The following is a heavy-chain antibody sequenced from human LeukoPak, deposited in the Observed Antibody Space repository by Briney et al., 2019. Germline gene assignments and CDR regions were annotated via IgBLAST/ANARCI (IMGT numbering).Heavy chain of an antibody. CDR2: IYDSGIT. CDR3: AGRGHRYSRD. Sequence: SETLSLTCTVSGDSFTTGYWSWVRQPPGKGLEWIGYIYDSGITDYNPYLKSRRTISVDTSNNQFSLNLSSVTAADTAVYYCAGRGHRYSRDWGQGILVTVSS. V-gene: IGHV4-4*09. CDR1: GDSFTTGY. D-gene: IGHD2-15*01. J-gene: IGHJ1*01.